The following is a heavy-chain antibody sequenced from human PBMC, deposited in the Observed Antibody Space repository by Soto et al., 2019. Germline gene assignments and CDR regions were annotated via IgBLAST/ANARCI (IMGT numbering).Heavy chain of an antibody. CDR3: AKLGTIMTDFDH. CDR1: GFTFSTYA. J-gene: IGHJ4*02. CDR2: VSGTVDST. V-gene: IGHV3-23*01. D-gene: IGHD3-9*01. Sequence: EVQLLESGGGLVQPGGSLRLSCAASGFTFSTYAMSWVRQAPGKGLEWVSTVSGTVDSTYYADSVKGRFTISRANSKNTLSLQMNSLRVEDTAVYYCAKLGTIMTDFDHWGQGTLVTVSS.